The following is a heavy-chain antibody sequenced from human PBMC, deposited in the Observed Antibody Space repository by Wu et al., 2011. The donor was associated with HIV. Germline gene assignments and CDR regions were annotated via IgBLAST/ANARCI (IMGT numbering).Heavy chain of an antibody. CDR1: GGTFSSYG. D-gene: IGHD3-10*01. CDR2: IIPIFGTA. V-gene: IGHV1-69*06. J-gene: IGHJ4*02. CDR3: ARDFGGDEEY. Sequence: QVQLVQSGAEVKKAGSSVKVSCKASGGTFSSYGISWVRQAPGQGPEWMGGIIPIFGTANYAQKFQGRVTITADKSTSTAYVELRSLRSEDTAVYYCARDFGGDEEYWGQGTLVTSPQ.